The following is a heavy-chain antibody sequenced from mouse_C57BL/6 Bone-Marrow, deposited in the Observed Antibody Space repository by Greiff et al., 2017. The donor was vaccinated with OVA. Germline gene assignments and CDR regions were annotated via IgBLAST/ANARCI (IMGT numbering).Heavy chain of an antibody. J-gene: IGHJ2*01. Sequence: QVQLKQSGPELVKPGASVKISCKASGYAFSSSWMNWVKQRPGKGLEWIGRIYPGDGDTNYNGQFKGKATLTADKSSSTAYFQLSSRTSEDSAVYFFARHEDGYYASYFDYWGQGTTLTVSS. CDR2: IYPGDGDT. CDR1: GYAFSSSW. CDR3: ARHEDGYYASYFDY. D-gene: IGHD2-3*01. V-gene: IGHV1-82*01.